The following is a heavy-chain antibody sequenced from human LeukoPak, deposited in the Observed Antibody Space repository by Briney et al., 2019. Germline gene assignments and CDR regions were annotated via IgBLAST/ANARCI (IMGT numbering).Heavy chain of an antibody. D-gene: IGHD3-22*01. CDR3: EGTYYYDSSDDY. CDR1: GFTFRSYA. J-gene: IGHJ4*02. V-gene: IGHV3-23*01. Sequence: GGSLRLSCAASGFTFRSYAMSWVRQAPGKGLEWVLAISGSGTSTYYADSVKGRFTISRDNSKNTLYLQMISLRAEDTAVYYCEGTYYYDSSDDYWGQGTLVTVSS. CDR2: ISGSGTST.